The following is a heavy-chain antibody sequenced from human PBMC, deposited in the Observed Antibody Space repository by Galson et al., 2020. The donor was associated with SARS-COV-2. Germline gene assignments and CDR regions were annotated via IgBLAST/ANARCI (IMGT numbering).Heavy chain of an antibody. V-gene: IGHV4-4*07. D-gene: IGHD6-13*01. CDR2: ISTSGNT. J-gene: IGHJ4*02. CDR3: AREKSEAAAGGRDFDY. Sequence: ETSETLSLTCTVSGGSINNYFWNCIRQTAGKGLEWIGRISTSGNTNYNPSLKSRVSMSVDMSKNQFSLKLTSVTAADTAVYYCAREKSEAAAGGRDFDYWGQGTLVTVSS. CDR1: GGSINNYF.